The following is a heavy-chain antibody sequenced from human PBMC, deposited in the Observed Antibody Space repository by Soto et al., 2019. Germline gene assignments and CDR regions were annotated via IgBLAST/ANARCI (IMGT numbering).Heavy chain of an antibody. D-gene: IGHD6-13*01. CDR3: ASQLRAGIAAARFFLAFRY. CDR1: GFTFSSYW. V-gene: IGHV3-7*01. CDR2: IKQDGSEK. Sequence: GGSLRLSCAASGFTFSSYWMSWVRQAPGKGLEWVANIKQDGSEKYYVDSVKGRFTISRDNAKNSLYLQMNSLRAEDTAVYYCASQLRAGIAAARFFLAFRYWGQGTLVTVSS. J-gene: IGHJ4*02.